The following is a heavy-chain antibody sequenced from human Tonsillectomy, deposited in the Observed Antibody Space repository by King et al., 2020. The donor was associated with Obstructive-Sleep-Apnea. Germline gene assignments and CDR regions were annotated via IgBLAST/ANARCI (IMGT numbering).Heavy chain of an antibody. CDR2: IKRDGSER. CDR1: GVTLSSYW. CDR3: ARDWGGSLDY. D-gene: IGHD3-16*01. Sequence: DVQLVESGGDLVQPGGSLSLSCAASGVTLSSYWMAWVRQAPGKGLEWVANIKRDGSERNYVDSGKGRFTISRDNAKNSLYLHVNSLRAEDTAVYYCARDWGGSLDYWGQGTLVTVSS. J-gene: IGHJ4*02. V-gene: IGHV3-7*01.